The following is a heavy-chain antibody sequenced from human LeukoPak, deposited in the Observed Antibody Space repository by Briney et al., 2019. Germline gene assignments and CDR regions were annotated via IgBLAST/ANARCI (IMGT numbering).Heavy chain of an antibody. CDR3: ARHSAVGAFDI. CDR2: IYYSGSS. V-gene: IGHV4-59*01. CDR1: GGSISIYY. Sequence: SETLSLTCTVSGGSISIYYWSWIRQPPGKGLEWIGYIYYSGSSTYNPSLKSRVTISVDTSKNQFSLKLSSVTAADTAVYYCARHSAVGAFDIWGRGTMVTVSS. J-gene: IGHJ3*02. D-gene: IGHD6-13*01.